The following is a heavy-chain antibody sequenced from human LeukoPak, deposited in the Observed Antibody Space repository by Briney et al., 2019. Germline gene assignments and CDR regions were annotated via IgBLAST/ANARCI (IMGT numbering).Heavy chain of an antibody. D-gene: IGHD2-8*02. CDR3: ARSVFSTGFYLHF. J-gene: IGHJ4*02. V-gene: IGHV1-2*02. Sequence: ASVKVSCKASGYTYTGQVIYWLRQAPGQGLEWMGWIDPPSGTPHYAQKFQDTVTMTRDTSIGTAYLEVHRLKSDDTAVYYCARSVFSTGFYLHFWGQGTLISVSS. CDR1: GYTYTGQV. CDR2: IDPPSGTP.